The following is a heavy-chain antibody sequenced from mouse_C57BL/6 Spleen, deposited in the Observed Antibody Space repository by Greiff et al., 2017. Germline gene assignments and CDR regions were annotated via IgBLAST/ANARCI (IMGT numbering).Heavy chain of an antibody. V-gene: IGHV5-6*01. D-gene: IGHD2-12*01. Sequence: EVHLVESGGDLVKPGASLKLSCAASGFTFSSYGMSWVRQTPDKRLEWVANISSGGSYTYYPDSVKGRFTISRDNATNTLYLQMSSLKSEDTAMYYCARHSGCSNDHFDVWGTGTTVTVSS. CDR2: ISSGGSYT. J-gene: IGHJ1*03. CDR1: GFTFSSYG. CDR3: ARHSGCSNDHFDV.